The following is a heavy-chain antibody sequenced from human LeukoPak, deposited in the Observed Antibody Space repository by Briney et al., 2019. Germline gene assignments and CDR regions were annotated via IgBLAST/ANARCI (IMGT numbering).Heavy chain of an antibody. CDR2: IYSGGSA. J-gene: IGHJ5*02. CDR1: GFTVSSNY. V-gene: IGHV3-53*01. D-gene: IGHD6-19*01. Sequence: GGSLRLSCAASGFTVSSNYMSWVRQAPGKGLEWVSLIYSGGSAYYADSVKGRFTISIDNSKNTLYLQVNSLRAEDTAVYYCARDLAASGWYGGLDQWGQGTLVTVSS. CDR3: ARDLAASGWYGGLDQ.